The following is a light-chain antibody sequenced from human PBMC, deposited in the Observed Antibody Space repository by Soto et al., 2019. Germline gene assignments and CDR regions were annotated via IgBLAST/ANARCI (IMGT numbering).Light chain of an antibody. CDR1: SSGVGGYNY. V-gene: IGLV2-14*01. CDR3: SSYTSSSTLV. Sequence: QSVLTQPASVSGSPGQSITISCTGTSSGVGGYNYVSWYQQHPGKAPKLMIYEVSNRPSGVSNRFSGSKSGNTASLTISGLQAEEEADYYCSSYTSSSTLVFGTGTKFTVL. CDR2: EVS. J-gene: IGLJ1*01.